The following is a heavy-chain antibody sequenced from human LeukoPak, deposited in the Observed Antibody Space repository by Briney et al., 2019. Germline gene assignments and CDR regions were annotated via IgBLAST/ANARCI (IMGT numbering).Heavy chain of an antibody. V-gene: IGHV3-15*04. CDR1: GFTFSSYW. Sequence: GGSLRLSCAASGFTFSSYWMNWARQAPGEGLDWVGRIASKTDGGATDYAAPVKGRFTISRDDSKNTLNLQMNSLKTEDTAVYYCTTGIRGDWGQGTLVTVSS. D-gene: IGHD3-10*01. CDR2: IASKTDGGAT. J-gene: IGHJ4*02. CDR3: TTGIRGD.